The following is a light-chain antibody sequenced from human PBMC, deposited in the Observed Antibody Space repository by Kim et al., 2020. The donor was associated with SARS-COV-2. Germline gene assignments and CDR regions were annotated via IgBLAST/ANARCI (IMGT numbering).Light chain of an antibody. Sequence: EIVLTQSPATLSLSPGERATLSCRASQSVSSYLAWYQQKPGQAPRLLIYDASNRATGIPARFSGSGSGTDFTLTISSLEPEDFAVYYCQQRSNWPPKMYTFGQGTKLEI. V-gene: IGKV3-11*01. CDR3: QQRSNWPPKMYT. CDR1: QSVSSY. J-gene: IGKJ2*01. CDR2: DAS.